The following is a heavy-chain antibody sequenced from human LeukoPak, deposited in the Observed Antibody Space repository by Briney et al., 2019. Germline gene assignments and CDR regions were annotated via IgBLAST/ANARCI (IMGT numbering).Heavy chain of an antibody. CDR2: IYYSGST. CDR3: ARSTVLMSLAFDY. J-gene: IGHJ4*02. V-gene: IGHV4-31*11. D-gene: IGHD4-23*01. Sequence: PSETLSLTCAVYGGSFSGYYWSWIRQHPGKGLEWIGYIYYSGSTYYNPSLKSRVTISVDTSKNQFSLKLSSVTAADTAVYYCARSTVLMSLAFDYWGQGTLVTVSS. CDR1: GGSFSGYY.